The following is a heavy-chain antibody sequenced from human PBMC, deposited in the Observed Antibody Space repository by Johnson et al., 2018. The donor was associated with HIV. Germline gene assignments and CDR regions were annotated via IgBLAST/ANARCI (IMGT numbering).Heavy chain of an antibody. CDR3: ARVLIVVVVGAEIDAFDI. CDR2: IHWNGGST. CDR1: GFTFNDYG. V-gene: IGHV3-20*04. J-gene: IGHJ3*02. Sequence: VQLVESGGGVVRPGGSLRLSCAASGFTFNDYGMTWVRQAPGKGLEWVSGIHWNGGSTDYADSVKGRFPISRDNAKNSLYLQMNSLRAEDTAFYYCARVLIVVVVGAEIDAFDIWGQGTMVTVSS. D-gene: IGHD2-15*01.